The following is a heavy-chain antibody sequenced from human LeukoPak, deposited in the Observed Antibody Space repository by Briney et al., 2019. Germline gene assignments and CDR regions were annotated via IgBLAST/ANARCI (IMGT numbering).Heavy chain of an antibody. CDR3: AKDTGYSSSWPFDY. CDR1: GFTFSSYA. D-gene: IGHD6-13*01. J-gene: IGHJ4*02. CDR2: ISGSGGST. V-gene: IGHV3-23*01. Sequence: TGGSLRLSCAASGFTFSSYAMSWVRQAPGKGLEWVSAISGSGGSTYYADSVKGRFTISRDNSKNTLYLQMNSLRAEDTAVYYCAKDTGYSSSWPFDYWGQGTLVTVSS.